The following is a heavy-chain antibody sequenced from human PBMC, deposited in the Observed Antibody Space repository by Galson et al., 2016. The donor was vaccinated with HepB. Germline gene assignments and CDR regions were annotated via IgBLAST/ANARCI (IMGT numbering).Heavy chain of an antibody. Sequence: SLRLSCAASGFSFDDFAMHWVRQAPGKGLEWVSGISWNSGRIGYADSVKGRFIISRDNAKNSLYLQMNGLRVEDTALYDCAKDRSATDDSALEYWGQGTLVTVSS. CDR2: ISWNSGRI. CDR3: AKDRSATDDSALEY. J-gene: IGHJ4*02. CDR1: GFSFDDFA. V-gene: IGHV3-9*01. D-gene: IGHD4-11*01.